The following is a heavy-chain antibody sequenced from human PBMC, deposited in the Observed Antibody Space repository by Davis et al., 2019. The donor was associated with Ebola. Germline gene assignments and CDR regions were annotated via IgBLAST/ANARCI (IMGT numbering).Heavy chain of an antibody. Sequence: ASVKVSCKASGYTFTSYYMHWVRQAPGQGLEWMGIINPSGGSTSYAQKFQGRVTMTRDTSTSTVYMELSSLRSEDTAVYYCARAFFPYYYDSSGSDWFDPWGQGTLVTVSS. V-gene: IGHV1-46*01. CDR1: GYTFTSYY. CDR2: INPSGGST. D-gene: IGHD3-22*01. CDR3: ARAFFPYYYDSSGSDWFDP. J-gene: IGHJ5*02.